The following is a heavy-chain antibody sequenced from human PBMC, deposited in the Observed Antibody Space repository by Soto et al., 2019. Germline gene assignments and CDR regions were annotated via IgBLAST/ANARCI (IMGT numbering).Heavy chain of an antibody. D-gene: IGHD6-13*01. V-gene: IGHV4-34*01. CDR2: INHSGST. CDR3: ARERRVVGGYSSNWYDYSDY. CDR1: GGSFSGYY. J-gene: IGHJ4*02. Sequence: QVQLQQWGAGLLKPLETLSLTCAINGGSFSGYYWSWIRQPPGKGLEWIGEINHSGSTNYNPSLQSRVIISLDTSKNQFSLKLSSVTAADTAVYYCARERRVVGGYSSNWYDYSDYWGQGTPVKVSS.